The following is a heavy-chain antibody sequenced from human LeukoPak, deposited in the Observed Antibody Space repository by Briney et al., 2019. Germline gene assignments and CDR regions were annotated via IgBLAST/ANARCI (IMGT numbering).Heavy chain of an antibody. CDR2: ISYDGSAT. D-gene: IGHD1-1*01. V-gene: IGHV3-30*04. J-gene: IGHJ6*02. Sequence: PGRSLRLSCAASGITLSIHAMHWVRQAPGKGLEWVALISYDGSATYYADSVKGRFTISRDNAKDTLYLEMNSLKVDDTAVYRCARDPGQSTYNGPYYGMDVWGQGTTVTVSS. CDR3: ARDPGQSTYNGPYYGMDV. CDR1: GITLSIHA.